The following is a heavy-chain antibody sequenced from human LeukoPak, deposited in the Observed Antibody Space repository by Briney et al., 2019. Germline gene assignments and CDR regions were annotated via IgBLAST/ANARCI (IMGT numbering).Heavy chain of an antibody. CDR1: RGSISSYY. J-gene: IGHJ5*02. Sequence: SETLSLTCTVSRGSISSYYWSWIRQPPGKGLEWIGYIYYSGSTNYKPSLKSRVTISVDTSKNQFSLKLSSVTAADTAVYYCARGGYYGSGNDFRFDPWGQGTLVTVPS. CDR3: ARGGYYGSGNDFRFDP. V-gene: IGHV4-59*01. CDR2: IYYSGST. D-gene: IGHD3-10*01.